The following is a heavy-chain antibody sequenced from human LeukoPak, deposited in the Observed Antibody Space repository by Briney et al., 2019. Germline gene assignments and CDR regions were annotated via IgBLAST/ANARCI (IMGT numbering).Heavy chain of an antibody. J-gene: IGHJ5*02. D-gene: IGHD4-17*01. CDR1: GYTFTGYY. V-gene: IGHV1-2*02. CDR3: ARSWSYGDYGNWFDP. Sequence: ASVKVSCKASGYTFTGYYMHWVRQAPGQGLEWMGWINPNHGDTNYAQKFQDRVSMTRDTSISTAYMHLSRLRSADTAVYYCARSWSYGDYGNWFDPWGQGTLVTVSS. CDR2: INPNHGDT.